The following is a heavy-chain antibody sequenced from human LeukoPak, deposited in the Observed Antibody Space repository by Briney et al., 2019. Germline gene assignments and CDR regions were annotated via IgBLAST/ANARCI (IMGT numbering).Heavy chain of an antibody. CDR2: IIPIVGTG. V-gene: IGHV1-69*05. J-gene: IGHJ4*02. CDR1: GGTFISYA. Sequence: ASVKVSCKVSGGTFISYAISWVRQAPGQGLEWMGRIIPIVGTGRYAQALQGRITITTDESASTAYMELSSLSSEDTAVYYCAREGSDFYDDSVHFEYWGQGTPVTVSS. D-gene: IGHD3-22*01. CDR3: AREGSDFYDDSVHFEY.